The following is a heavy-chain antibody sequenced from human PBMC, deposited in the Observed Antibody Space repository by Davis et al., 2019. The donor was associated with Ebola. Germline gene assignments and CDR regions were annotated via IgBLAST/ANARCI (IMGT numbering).Heavy chain of an antibody. CDR3: ASRWMDILTGYYPTQSYYYYGMDV. CDR2: IIPIFGTA. D-gene: IGHD3-9*01. V-gene: IGHV1-69*13. CDR1: GGTFSSYA. Sequence: SVKVSCKASGGTFSSYAISWVRQAPGQGLEWMGGIIPIFGTANYAQKFQGRVTITADESTSTAYMELSSLRSEDTAVYYCASRWMDILTGYYPTQSYYYYGMDVWGQGTTVTVSS. J-gene: IGHJ6*02.